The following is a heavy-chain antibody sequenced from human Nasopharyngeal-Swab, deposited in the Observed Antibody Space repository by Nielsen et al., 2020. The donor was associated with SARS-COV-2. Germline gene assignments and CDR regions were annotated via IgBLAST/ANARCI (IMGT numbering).Heavy chain of an antibody. Sequence: WIRQPPGKGLEWVSTIRGDSGSTHYADSVKGRFIISRDNSQNMLYMEMNSLRAEDTAVYYCARRISGGYDPWGQGTLVTVSS. CDR3: ARRISGGYDP. D-gene: IGHD1-26*01. CDR2: IRGDSGST. J-gene: IGHJ5*02. V-gene: IGHV3-23*01.